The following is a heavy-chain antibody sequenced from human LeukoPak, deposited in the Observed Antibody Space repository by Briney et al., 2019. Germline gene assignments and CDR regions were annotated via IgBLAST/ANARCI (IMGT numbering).Heavy chain of an antibody. CDR2: INHSGST. J-gene: IGHJ4*02. CDR1: GGSFSGYY. Sequence: KASETLSLTCAVYGGSFSGYYWSWIRQPPGKGLEWIGEINHSGSTNYNPSLKSRVTISVDTSKNQFSLKLSSVTAADTAVYYCARHRGYSYGWLNWGQGTLVTVSS. D-gene: IGHD5-18*01. CDR3: ARHRGYSYGWLN. V-gene: IGHV4-34*01.